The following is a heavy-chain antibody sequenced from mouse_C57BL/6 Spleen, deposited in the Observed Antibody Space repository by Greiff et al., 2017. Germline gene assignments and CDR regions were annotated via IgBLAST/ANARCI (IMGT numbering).Heavy chain of an antibody. CDR3: ARSPPQYYGSSPLFDY. D-gene: IGHD1-1*01. CDR1: GYAFTNYL. Sequence: VQLQQSGAELVRPGTSVKVSCKASGYAFTNYLIEWVKQRPGQGLEWIGVINPGSGGTNYNEKFKGQATLTADKSSSTAYMQLSSLTSEDSAVYFCARSPPQYYGSSPLFDYWGQGTTLTVSS. CDR2: INPGSGGT. V-gene: IGHV1-54*01. J-gene: IGHJ2*01.